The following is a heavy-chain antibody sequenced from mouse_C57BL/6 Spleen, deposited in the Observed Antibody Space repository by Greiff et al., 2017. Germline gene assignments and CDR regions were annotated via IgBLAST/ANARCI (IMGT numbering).Heavy chain of an antibody. D-gene: IGHD2-5*01. J-gene: IGHJ3*01. CDR2: ISYDGSN. V-gene: IGHV3-6*01. CDR1: GYSITSGYY. Sequence: EVKLQESGPGLVKPSQSLSLTCSVTGYSITSGYYWNWIRQFPGNKLEWMGYISYDGSNNYNPSLKNRISITRDTSKNQFFLKLNSVTTEDTATYYCARDYSNGGWFAYWGQGTLVTVSA. CDR3: ARDYSNGGWFAY.